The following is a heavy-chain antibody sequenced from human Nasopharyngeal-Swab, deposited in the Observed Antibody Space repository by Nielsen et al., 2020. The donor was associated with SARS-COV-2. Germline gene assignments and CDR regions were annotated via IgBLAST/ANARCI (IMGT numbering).Heavy chain of an antibody. CDR3: ARVGSITMIVVVHTGDRYFDY. V-gene: IGHV4-39*07. D-gene: IGHD3-22*01. CDR1: GGSISSSSYY. CDR2: IYYSGST. J-gene: IGHJ4*02. Sequence: SETLSLTCTVSGGSISSSSYYWGWIRQPPGKGLEWIGSIYYSGSTNYNPSLKRRVTIPVETSKNQFSLKLSSVTAADTAVYYCARVGSITMIVVVHTGDRYFDYWGQGTLVTVSS.